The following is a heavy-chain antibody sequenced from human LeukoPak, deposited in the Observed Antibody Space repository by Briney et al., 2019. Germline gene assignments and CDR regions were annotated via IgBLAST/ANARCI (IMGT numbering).Heavy chain of an antibody. Sequence: GGSLRLSCAASGFTFSSYSMTWVRQAPGKGLEWVSTISGSGGSTYYADSVKGRFTISRDNSKNTLYLQMNSLRAEDTAVYYCAKTFTGASSYFDYWGQGTLVTVSS. CDR2: ISGSGGST. CDR1: GFTFSSYS. CDR3: AKTFTGASSYFDY. J-gene: IGHJ4*02. V-gene: IGHV3-23*01. D-gene: IGHD3-10*01.